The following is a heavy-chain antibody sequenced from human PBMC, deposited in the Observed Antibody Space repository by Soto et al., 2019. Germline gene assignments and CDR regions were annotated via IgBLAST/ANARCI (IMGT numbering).Heavy chain of an antibody. CDR2: IWYDGSNK. Sequence: GSLRLSCAASGFTFSSYGMHWVRQAPGKGLEWVAVIWYDGSNKYYADSVKGRFTISRDNSKNTLYLQMNSLRAEDTAVYYCARDSAVYYYGSGSHFDPWGQGTLVTVSS. V-gene: IGHV3-33*01. D-gene: IGHD3-10*01. CDR3: ARDSAVYYYGSGSHFDP. CDR1: GFTFSSYG. J-gene: IGHJ5*02.